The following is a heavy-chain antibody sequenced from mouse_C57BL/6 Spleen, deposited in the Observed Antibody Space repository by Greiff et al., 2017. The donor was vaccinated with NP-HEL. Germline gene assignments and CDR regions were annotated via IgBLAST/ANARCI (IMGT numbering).Heavy chain of an antibody. J-gene: IGHJ3*01. D-gene: IGHD2-1*01. CDR1: GYTFTSYW. V-gene: IGHV1-52*01. CDR2: IDPSDSET. CDR3: ARGANYGNYEFAY. Sequence: VQLQQPGAELVRPGSSVKLSCKASGYTFTSYWMHWVKQRPIQGLEWIGNIDPSDSETHYNQKFKDKATLTVDKSSSTAYMQLSSLTSEDSAVYYCARGANYGNYEFAYWGQGTLVTVSA.